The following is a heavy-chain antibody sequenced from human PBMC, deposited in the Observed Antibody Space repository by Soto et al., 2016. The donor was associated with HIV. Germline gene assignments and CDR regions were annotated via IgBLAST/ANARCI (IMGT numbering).Heavy chain of an antibody. Sequence: QVQLQESGPGLVKPSETLSLTCTVSGGSIKSSNYYWGWIRQPPGKGLEWIGTIYYSGRSYYNPSLKSRVTISVDTSKNQFSLKLSSVTAADTAVYYCVTLXTVTAGVWGQRGPRSPSPQ. D-gene: IGHD4-4*01. V-gene: IGHV4-39*01. J-gene: IGHJ6*01. CDR2: IYYSGRS. CDR1: GGSIKSSNYY. CDR3: VTLXTVTAGV.